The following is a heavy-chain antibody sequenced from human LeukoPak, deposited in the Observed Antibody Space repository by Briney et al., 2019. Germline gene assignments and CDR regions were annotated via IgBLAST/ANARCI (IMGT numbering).Heavy chain of an antibody. J-gene: IGHJ5*02. CDR2: INPNSGGT. Sequence: GASVKVSCKASGYTFTGYYMHWVRQAPGQGLEWMGWINPNSGGTNYAQKFQGRVTMTRDTSISTAYMELSRLRSDDTAVYYCARDSQYCSSTRCYTGWFDPWGQGTLVTVSS. CDR1: GYTFTGYY. CDR3: ARDSQYCSSTRCYTGWFDP. V-gene: IGHV1-2*02. D-gene: IGHD2-2*02.